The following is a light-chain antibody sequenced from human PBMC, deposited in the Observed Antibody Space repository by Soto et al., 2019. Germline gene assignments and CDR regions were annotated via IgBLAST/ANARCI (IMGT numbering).Light chain of an antibody. Sequence: EIVMTQSPATLSVSPGERATLSCRASQSVSTQLAWYQHKPGQAPRLFIYDASTRATGIPARFSGSGSGTEFTLTISSLQSGDFAVYYCQQYDNWPPLTFGGGTKVEIK. CDR2: DAS. CDR1: QSVSTQ. CDR3: QQYDNWPPLT. J-gene: IGKJ4*01. V-gene: IGKV3-15*01.